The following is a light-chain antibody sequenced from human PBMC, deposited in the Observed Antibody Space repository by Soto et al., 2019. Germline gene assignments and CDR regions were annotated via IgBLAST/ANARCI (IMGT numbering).Light chain of an antibody. CDR1: QSISSW. CDR2: DAS. J-gene: IGKJ1*01. CDR3: QQYNSYPWM. Sequence: DIQMTQSPSTLSASVGDRVTITCRASQSISSWLAWYQQKPGKAPKLLIYDASSLESGVPSSFSGSGSGTEFSLTIIILQPDDFATYYCQQYNSYPWMFGEGTYVVIK. V-gene: IGKV1-5*01.